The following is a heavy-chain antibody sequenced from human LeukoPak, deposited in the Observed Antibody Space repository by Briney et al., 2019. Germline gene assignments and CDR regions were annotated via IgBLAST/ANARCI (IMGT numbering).Heavy chain of an antibody. CDR3: VRVWPPNAVDRGMTYSYFNALDV. D-gene: IGHD1-1*01. J-gene: IGHJ6*02. Sequence: ASVKVSCKASNYTFASYGLSWVRQAPGQGLLWVGWISPYDGNTDYAQRFQARVTMTIDRATRTVYMDLKRLRLDDTAVYYCVRVWPPNAVDRGMTYSYFNALDVWGQGTTVIVSS. CDR2: ISPYDGNT. V-gene: IGHV1-18*01. CDR1: NYTFASYG.